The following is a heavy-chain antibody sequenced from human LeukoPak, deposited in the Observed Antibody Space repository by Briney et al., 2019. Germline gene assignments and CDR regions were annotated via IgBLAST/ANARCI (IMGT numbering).Heavy chain of an antibody. J-gene: IGHJ4*02. CDR3: ARNRGNNGNYITLYYFGY. Sequence: GGSLRLSCVASVFTFCSYVMHWVCPAPDKGVWWVAVLSYVGSEKYYAYSVKGRFTIFRDNSKYTLYLQMNSLRTEHTTVYYYARNRGNNGNYITLYYFGYWGQGTLVTVSS. CDR1: VFTFCSYV. CDR2: LSYVGSEK. D-gene: IGHD1-7*01. V-gene: IGHV3-30*03.